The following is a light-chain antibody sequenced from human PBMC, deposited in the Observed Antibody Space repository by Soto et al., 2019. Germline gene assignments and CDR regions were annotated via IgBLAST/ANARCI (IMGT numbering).Light chain of an antibody. Sequence: EIVLTQSPGTLSLSPGESATLSCRASQSLNSNFLAWYQQKPGQAPRLLVYAASSRATGIPDRFSGSASGTVFTLTLSRLEPDDFAVYYCQQYDTSPPRYTFGQGTKLEIK. CDR3: QQYDTSPPRYT. CDR1: QSLNSNF. J-gene: IGKJ2*01. V-gene: IGKV3-20*01. CDR2: AAS.